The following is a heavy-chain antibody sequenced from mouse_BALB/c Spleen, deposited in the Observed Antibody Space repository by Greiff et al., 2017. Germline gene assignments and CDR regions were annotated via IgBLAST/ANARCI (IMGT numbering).Heavy chain of an antibody. CDR3: ARSPYYYAMDY. CDR1: GFSLSTSGMG. Sequence: QVTLKVSGPGILQPSQTLSLTCSFSGFSLSTSGMGVSWIRQPSGKGLEWLAHIYWDDDKRYNPSLKSRLTISKDTSSNQVFLKITSVDTADTATYYCARSPYYYAMDYWGQGTSVTVSS. CDR2: IYWDDDK. J-gene: IGHJ4*01. V-gene: IGHV8-12*01.